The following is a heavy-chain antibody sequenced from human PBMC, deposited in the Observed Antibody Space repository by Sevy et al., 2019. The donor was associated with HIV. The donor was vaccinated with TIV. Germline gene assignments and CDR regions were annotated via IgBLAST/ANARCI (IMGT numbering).Heavy chain of an antibody. Sequence: GGSLRLSCEASGFIFSNYWMSWVRQAPGKGLEWVANIKEDGSDKYYADSVEGRFTISRDNAKHSLVLQMNNLRAEDTAVYYCARRNYQDSGSYYGYYYMDVWGKGTTVTVSS. J-gene: IGHJ6*03. CDR2: IKEDGSDK. CDR1: GFIFSNYW. V-gene: IGHV3-7*01. CDR3: ARRNYQDSGSYYGYYYMDV. D-gene: IGHD3-10*01.